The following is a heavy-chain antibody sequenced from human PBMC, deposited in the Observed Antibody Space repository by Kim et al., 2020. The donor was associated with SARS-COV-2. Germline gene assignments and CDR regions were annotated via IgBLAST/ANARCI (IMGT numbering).Heavy chain of an antibody. CDR2: IGTAGDT. D-gene: IGHD2-15*01. J-gene: IGHJ5*02. V-gene: IGHV3-13*01. CDR3: ARESCSGGSCGWFDP. Sequence: GGSLRLSCAASGFTFSSYDMHWVRQATGKGLEWVSAIGTAGDTYYPGSVKGRFTISRENAKNSLYLQMNSLRAGDTAVYYCARESCSGGSCGWFDPWGQGTLVTVSS. CDR1: GFTFSSYD.